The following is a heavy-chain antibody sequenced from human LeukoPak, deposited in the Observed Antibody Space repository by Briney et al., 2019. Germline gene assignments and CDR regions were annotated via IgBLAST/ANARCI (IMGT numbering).Heavy chain of an antibody. J-gene: IGHJ4*02. V-gene: IGHV1-69*13. CDR2: IIPIFGTA. D-gene: IGHD3-9*01. Sequence: SVKVSCKASGGTFSSYAISWVRQAPGQGLEWMGGIIPIFGTANYAQKFQGRVTIIADESTSIAYMELSSLRSEDTAVYYCARSRYDILTGYYSPGRYYYLDYWGQGTLVTVSS. CDR3: ARSRYDILTGYYSPGRYYYLDY. CDR1: GGTFSSYA.